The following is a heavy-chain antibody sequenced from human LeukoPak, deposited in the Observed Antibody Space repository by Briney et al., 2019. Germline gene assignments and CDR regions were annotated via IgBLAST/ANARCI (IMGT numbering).Heavy chain of an antibody. CDR2: IKQDGSEK. V-gene: IGHV3-7*03. CDR3: ARDPGLHHFDY. CDR1: GFTFSSYW. Sequence: QSGGSLRLSCAASGFTFSSYWMSWVRQAPGKGLEWVANIKQDGSEKYYVDSVKGRFTISRDNAKNSLYLQMNTLRAEDTAVYYCARDPGLHHFDYWGQGTLVTVSS. J-gene: IGHJ4*02.